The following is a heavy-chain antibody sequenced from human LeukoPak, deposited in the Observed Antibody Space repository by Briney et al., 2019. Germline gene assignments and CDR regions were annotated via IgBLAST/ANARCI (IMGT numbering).Heavy chain of an antibody. Sequence: GGSLRLSCAASGFTFSSYAMSWVRQAPGKGLEWVAVISYDGTKKDYTDTVKGRFTMSRDNSENTLYMQMNSLRVEDTAVYYCARDKAGKYYDSSYSFDFWGQGALVTVSS. V-gene: IGHV3-30*03. CDR2: ISYDGTKK. D-gene: IGHD3-22*01. J-gene: IGHJ4*02. CDR1: GFTFSSYA. CDR3: ARDKAGKYYDSSYSFDF.